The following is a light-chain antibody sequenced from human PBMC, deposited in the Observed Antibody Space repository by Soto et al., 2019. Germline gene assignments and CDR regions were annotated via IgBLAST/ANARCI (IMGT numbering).Light chain of an antibody. Sequence: DIVMTQSPDSLAVSLGERATINCKSSQSLLYSANNKNYLAWYQKKPGQPPNLLIYWSSTRKSGVPDRFSGSGSGTDFTLTISSLQAEDVAVYYCQQFYSTPPTFDGGTKVEI. CDR3: QQFYSTPPT. CDR1: QSLLYSANNKNY. J-gene: IGKJ4*01. CDR2: WSS. V-gene: IGKV4-1*01.